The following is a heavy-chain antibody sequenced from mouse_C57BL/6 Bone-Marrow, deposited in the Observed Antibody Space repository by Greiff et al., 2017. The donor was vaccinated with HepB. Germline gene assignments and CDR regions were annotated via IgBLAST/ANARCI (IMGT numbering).Heavy chain of an antibody. CDR3: TTPFAY. CDR2: IDPETGGT. J-gene: IGHJ3*01. V-gene: IGHV1-15*01. Sequence: QVQLQQSGAELVRPGASVTLSCKASGYTFTDYEMHWVKQTPVHGLEWIGAIDPETGGTAYNQKFKGKVILTADKSSSTAYMELRGLTSEDSAVYYSTTPFAYWGRGTLVTVSA. CDR1: GYTFTDYE.